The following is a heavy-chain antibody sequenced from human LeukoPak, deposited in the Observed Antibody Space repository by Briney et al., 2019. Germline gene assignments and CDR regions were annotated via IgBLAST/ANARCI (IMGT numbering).Heavy chain of an antibody. V-gene: IGHV3-23*01. CDR2: ISGSGGST. Sequence: GGSLRLSCAASGFNFNSYAMSWVRQAPGEGLEWFSAISGSGGSTYYADSVKGRFTISRDNSKNTLYLQMNSLRAEDTAVYYCAKGIIAVAGTWFDPWGQGTLVTVSS. D-gene: IGHD6-19*01. CDR3: AKGIIAVAGTWFDP. J-gene: IGHJ5*02. CDR1: GFNFNSYA.